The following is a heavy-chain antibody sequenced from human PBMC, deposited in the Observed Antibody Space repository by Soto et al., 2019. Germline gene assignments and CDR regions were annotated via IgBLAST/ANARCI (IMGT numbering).Heavy chain of an antibody. CDR2: ILNSGST. V-gene: IGHV4-31*03. J-gene: IGHJ6*02. CDR1: GGSISSDRYF. Sequence: QVQLQESGPGLVKPSQTLSLTCTVSGGSISSDRYFWSWVRQHPGKGPEWIAYILNSGSTYFDPSLKSRVTFSVDTSKSQFSLNLTSVTAADTAVYYCARGHTTFAFYYYGLDVWGQGTTVIVSS. CDR3: ARGHTTFAFYYYGLDV.